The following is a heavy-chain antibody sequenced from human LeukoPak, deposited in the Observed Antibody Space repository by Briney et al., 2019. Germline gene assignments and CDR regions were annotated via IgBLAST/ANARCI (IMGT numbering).Heavy chain of an antibody. CDR3: ARSRNYGSGSYYLFDY. Sequence: GGSLRLSCAASGFTFSSYSMNWVRQAPGKGLEWVSSISSSSSYIYYADSVKGRFTISRDNAKNSLYLQMNSLRAEDTAVYYCARSRNYGSGSYYLFDYWGQGTLVNVSS. V-gene: IGHV3-21*01. J-gene: IGHJ4*02. CDR2: ISSSSSYI. CDR1: GFTFSSYS. D-gene: IGHD3-10*01.